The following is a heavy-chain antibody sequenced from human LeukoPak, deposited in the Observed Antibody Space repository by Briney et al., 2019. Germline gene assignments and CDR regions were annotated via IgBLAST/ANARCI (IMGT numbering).Heavy chain of an antibody. V-gene: IGHV4-34*01. CDR3: ARTAYGDQDVGIFDY. D-gene: IGHD4-17*01. CDR1: GGSISSYY. CDR2: INHSGST. Sequence: SETLSLTCTVSGGSISSYYWSWIRQPPGKGPEWIGEINHSGSTNYNPSLKSRVTISVDTSKNQFSLKLSSVTAADTAVYYCARTAYGDQDVGIFDYWGQGTLVTVSS. J-gene: IGHJ4*02.